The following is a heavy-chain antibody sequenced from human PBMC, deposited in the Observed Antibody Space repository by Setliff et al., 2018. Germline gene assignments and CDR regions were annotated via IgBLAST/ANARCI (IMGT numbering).Heavy chain of an antibody. V-gene: IGHV1-2*02. Sequence: GASVKVSCKASGYTFAGYYMHWVRQAPGQGLEWMGWINPNSGGANYAQKFQGRVTMTRDTSISPGYMELSRLRSDVTSVYFCARGLNRWLGELAFDIWGQGTMVTVSS. D-gene: IGHD3-10*01. CDR2: INPNSGGA. J-gene: IGHJ3*02. CDR1: GYTFAGYY. CDR3: ARGLNRWLGELAFDI.